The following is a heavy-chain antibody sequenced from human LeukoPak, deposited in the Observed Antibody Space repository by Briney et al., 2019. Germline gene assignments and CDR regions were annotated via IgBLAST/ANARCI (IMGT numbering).Heavy chain of an antibody. CDR1: GFTFSSYS. Sequence: GGSLRLSCAASGFTFSSYSMNWVRQAPGKGLEWVSSISSNSNYIYYADSVKGRFTISRDNAKNSLYLQMNSLRAEDTAVYYCAMAFVAAAGNPPFGYWGQGTLVTVSS. J-gene: IGHJ4*02. CDR3: AMAFVAAAGNPPFGY. CDR2: ISSNSNYI. D-gene: IGHD6-13*01. V-gene: IGHV3-21*04.